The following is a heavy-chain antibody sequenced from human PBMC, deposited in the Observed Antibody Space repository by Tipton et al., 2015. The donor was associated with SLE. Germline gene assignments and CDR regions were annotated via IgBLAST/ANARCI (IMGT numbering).Heavy chain of an antibody. Sequence: GLVKPSETLSLTCTVSGGSISSSSYYWSWIRQPPGKGLEWIGYIYYSGSTNYNPSLKSRVTISVDTSKNQFSLKLSSVTAADTAVYYCARDSTPGRGYSYGLYMDVWGKGTTVTVSS. CDR3: ARDSTPGRGYSYGLYMDV. J-gene: IGHJ6*03. CDR2: IYYSGST. CDR1: GGSISSSSYY. V-gene: IGHV4-61*01. D-gene: IGHD5-18*01.